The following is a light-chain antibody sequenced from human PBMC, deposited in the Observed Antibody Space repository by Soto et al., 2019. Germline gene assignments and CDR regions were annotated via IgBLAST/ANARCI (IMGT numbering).Light chain of an antibody. CDR2: GAS. Sequence: EIVLTQSPGTLSLSPGERATLSCRASQSVSSTYLAWYQQKPGLAPRLLIYGASSRATGIPGRFSGSGSGTDFTLTISRLEPEDFAVYYCQQYGSSPKVTVGQGTRLEIK. J-gene: IGKJ5*01. V-gene: IGKV3-20*01. CDR3: QQYGSSPKVT. CDR1: QSVSSTY.